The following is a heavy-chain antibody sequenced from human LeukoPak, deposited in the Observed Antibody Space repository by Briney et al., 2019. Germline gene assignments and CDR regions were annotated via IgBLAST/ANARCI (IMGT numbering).Heavy chain of an antibody. CDR1: GRSISSGGYS. V-gene: IGHV4-31*03. CDR2: IYYSGST. D-gene: IGHD3-22*01. CDR3: ARVSSSGYLTAPRWFDP. Sequence: SETLSLTCTVSGRSISSGGYSWSWIRQHPGKGLEWIGYIYYSGSTYYNPSLKSRVTITVDTSKTQFSLKLSSVTAAATAVYYCARVSSSGYLTAPRWFDPWGQGTLVTVSS. J-gene: IGHJ5*02.